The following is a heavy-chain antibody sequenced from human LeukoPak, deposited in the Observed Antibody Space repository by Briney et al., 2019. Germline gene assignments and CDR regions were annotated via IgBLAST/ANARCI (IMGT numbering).Heavy chain of an antibody. V-gene: IGHV4-31*03. Sequence: SHTLSLTCTVSIGSISSGGYYWSWIRQPPGRGLGLIGYIYYSGSTYYNPSLKSRVTLSVVTYKNQLSLELSSVTAADTAVYYCAREGVNYYDSSGYYAVYWGPGKLVTVSS. CDR1: IGSISSGGYY. CDR3: AREGVNYYDSSGYYAVY. D-gene: IGHD3-22*01. CDR2: IYYSGST. J-gene: IGHJ4*02.